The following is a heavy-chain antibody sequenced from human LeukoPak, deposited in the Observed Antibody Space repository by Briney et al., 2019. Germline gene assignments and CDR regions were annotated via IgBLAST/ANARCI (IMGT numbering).Heavy chain of an antibody. CDR3: ARMPWELPYYYYYMDV. Sequence: SETLSLTCSVSGGSISSYYWSWIRQPPGKGLEWIGRIYTSGSTNYNPSLKSRVTMSVDTSKNQFSLKLSSVTAADTAVYYCARMPWELPYYYYYMDVWGKGTTVTVSS. CDR1: GGSISSYY. V-gene: IGHV4-4*07. CDR2: IYTSGST. D-gene: IGHD1-26*01. J-gene: IGHJ6*03.